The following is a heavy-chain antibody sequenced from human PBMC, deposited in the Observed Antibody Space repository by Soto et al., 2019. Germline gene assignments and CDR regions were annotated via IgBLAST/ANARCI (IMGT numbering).Heavy chain of an antibody. Sequence: PSETLSLTCTVSGDSISSNNNYWSWIRQPPGEGLEWIGYISYSGTTSYSPSLKSRVTISLDTSKNQFSLRLSSVTAADTAVYYCARLGGIAVAGTYYYHYVMDVWGQGSTVTVSS. V-gene: IGHV4-30-4*01. J-gene: IGHJ6*02. CDR1: GDSISSNNNY. CDR3: ARLGGIAVAGTYYYHYVMDV. CDR2: ISYSGTT. D-gene: IGHD6-19*01.